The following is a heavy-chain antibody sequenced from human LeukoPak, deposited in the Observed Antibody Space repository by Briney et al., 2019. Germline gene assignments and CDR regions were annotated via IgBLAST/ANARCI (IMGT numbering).Heavy chain of an antibody. J-gene: IGHJ4*02. CDR1: GFTFSSYW. Sequence: PGGSLRPSCAASGFTFSSYWTSWVRQAPGKGLEWVANIKQDGSEKYYVDSVKGRFTISRDNAENSLYLQMNSLRAEDTAVYYCARDPYYYDSSGYYFWGQGTLVTVSS. D-gene: IGHD3-22*01. V-gene: IGHV3-7*03. CDR2: IKQDGSEK. CDR3: ARDPYYYDSSGYYF.